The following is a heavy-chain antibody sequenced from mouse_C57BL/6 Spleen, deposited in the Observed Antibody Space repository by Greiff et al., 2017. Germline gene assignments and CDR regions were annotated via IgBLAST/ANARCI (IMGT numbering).Heavy chain of an antibody. V-gene: IGHV1-22*01. CDR3: ARSRDYPYYAMDD. CDR1: GYTFTDYN. J-gene: IGHJ4*01. Sequence: VQLQQSGPELVKPGASVKMSCKASGYTFTDYNMPWVKQSHGKSLEWIGYINPNNGGTSYNQKFKGKATLTVNKFSSTAYMELRSLTSEDSAVYYCARSRDYPYYAMDDWGQGTSVTVSS. D-gene: IGHD2-4*01. CDR2: INPNNGGT.